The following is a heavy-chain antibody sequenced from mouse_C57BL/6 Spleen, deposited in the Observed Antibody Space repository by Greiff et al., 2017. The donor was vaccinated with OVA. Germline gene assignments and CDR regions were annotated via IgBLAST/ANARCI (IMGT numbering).Heavy chain of an antibody. J-gene: IGHJ2*01. V-gene: IGHV1-15*01. CDR3: TRRLYYGSSFDY. CDR2: IDPETGGT. Sequence: ESGAELVRPGASVTLSCKASGYTFTDYEMHWVKQTPVHGLEWIGAIDPETGGTAYNQKFKGKAILTADKSSSTAYMELRSLTSEDSAVYYCTRRLYYGSSFDYWGQGTTLTVSS. D-gene: IGHD1-1*01. CDR1: GYTFTDYE.